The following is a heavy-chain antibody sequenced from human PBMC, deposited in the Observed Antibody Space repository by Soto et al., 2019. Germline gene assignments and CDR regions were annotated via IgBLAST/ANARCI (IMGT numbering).Heavy chain of an antibody. CDR3: ARDGSDYYDSSGYYRRSFDY. V-gene: IGHV3-33*01. CDR2: IWYDGSNK. Sequence: GGSLRLSCAASGFTFSSYGMHWVRQAPGKGLEWVAVIWYDGSNKYYADSVKGRFTISRDNSKNTLYLQMNSLRAEDTAVYYCARDGSDYYDSSGYYRRSFDYWGQGTLVTVSS. J-gene: IGHJ4*02. D-gene: IGHD3-22*01. CDR1: GFTFSSYG.